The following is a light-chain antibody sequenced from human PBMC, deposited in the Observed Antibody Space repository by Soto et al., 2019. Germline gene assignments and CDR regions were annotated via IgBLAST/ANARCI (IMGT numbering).Light chain of an antibody. V-gene: IGKV3-20*01. J-gene: IGKJ5*01. Sequence: EIVMTQSPATLSVSPGERATLSCRASQSVSNNYLAWYQQKPGQAPRLLIYDASSRATGIPDRFSGGGSGTDFTLTISRLEPEDFAVYYCQQYGSSPITFGQGTRLEIK. CDR1: QSVSNNY. CDR3: QQYGSSPIT. CDR2: DAS.